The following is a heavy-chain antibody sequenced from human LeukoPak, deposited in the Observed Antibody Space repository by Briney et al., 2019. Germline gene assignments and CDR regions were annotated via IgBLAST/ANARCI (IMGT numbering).Heavy chain of an antibody. J-gene: IGHJ4*02. CDR1: GFTFSNHY. CDR2: IYSGGSI. V-gene: IGHV3-66*04. Sequence: GGSLRLSCAASGFTFSNHYMHWVRQAPGKGLEWVSVIYSGGSIYYADSVKGRFTISRDNSKNTLYLQMNSLRVEDTAVYYCARLGPYYFDYWGQGTLVTVSS. CDR3: ARLGPYYFDY. D-gene: IGHD3-16*01.